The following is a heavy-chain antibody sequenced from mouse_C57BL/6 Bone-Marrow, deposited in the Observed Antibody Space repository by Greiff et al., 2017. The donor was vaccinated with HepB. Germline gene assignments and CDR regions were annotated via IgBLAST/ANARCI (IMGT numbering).Heavy chain of an antibody. CDR3: ASPVVTTSYYYAMDY. Sequence: EVKVVESGGGLVKPGGSLKLSCAASGFTFSSYTMSWVRQTPEKRLEWVATISGGGGNTYYPDSVKGRFTISRDNAKNTLYLQMSSLRSEDTALYYCASPVVTTSYYYAMDYWGQGTSVTVSS. D-gene: IGHD2-3*01. V-gene: IGHV5-9*01. CDR2: ISGGGGNT. CDR1: GFTFSSYT. J-gene: IGHJ4*01.